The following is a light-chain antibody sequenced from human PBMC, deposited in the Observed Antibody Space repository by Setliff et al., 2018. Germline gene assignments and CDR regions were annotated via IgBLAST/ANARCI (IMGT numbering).Light chain of an antibody. CDR3: MSYTTIRTYV. CDR1: SSDVGAYSH. Sequence: QSVLTQPASVSGSPGQSITISCAGTSSDVGAYSHVSWHQQYPGKAPKLMISEVSNRPSGVSYRFSGSKSGSTASLTISGLQAEDEADYYCMSYTTIRTYVFGTGTKVTVL. J-gene: IGLJ1*01. V-gene: IGLV2-14*01. CDR2: EVS.